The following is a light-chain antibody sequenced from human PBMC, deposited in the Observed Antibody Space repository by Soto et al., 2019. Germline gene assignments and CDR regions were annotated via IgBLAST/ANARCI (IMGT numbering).Light chain of an antibody. CDR3: QQYGSSPPWT. CDR2: GAS. V-gene: IGKV3-20*01. Sequence: EIVLTQSPATLSLSPGERATLSCRASQSVSSSYLAWYQQKPGQAPRLLIYGASSRATGIPDRFSGSGSGTDFTLTISRLEPEDFAVYYCQQYGSSPPWTFGKGTKV. J-gene: IGKJ1*01. CDR1: QSVSSSY.